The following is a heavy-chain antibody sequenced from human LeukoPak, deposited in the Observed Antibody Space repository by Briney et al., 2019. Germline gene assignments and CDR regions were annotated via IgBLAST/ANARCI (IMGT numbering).Heavy chain of an antibody. CDR2: IYYIGST. D-gene: IGHD6-13*01. J-gene: IGHJ4*02. CDR3: ARYSSWYVDY. Sequence: SETLSLTCTVSGGSISSYYWSWIWQPPGKGLEWIGYIYYIGSTNYNPSLKSRVTISVDTSKSQFSLKLSSVTAADTAVYYCARYSSWYVDYWGQGTLVTVSS. CDR1: GGSISSYY. V-gene: IGHV4-59*01.